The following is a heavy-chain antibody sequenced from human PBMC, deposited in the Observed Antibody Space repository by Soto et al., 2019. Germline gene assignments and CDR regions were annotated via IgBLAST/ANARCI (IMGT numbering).Heavy chain of an antibody. V-gene: IGHV1-3*01. CDR3: VMVDNYVTPTPQDV. CDR1: GYTFTSYA. D-gene: IGHD3-16*01. J-gene: IGHJ6*02. CDR2: INAGIGDT. Sequence: GASVKVSCKASGYTFTSYAMHWVRQAPGQRLEWMGWINAGIGDTEYSQKFQGRVTITRDTSASTAYMELSSLRSEDTAVYYCVMVDNYVTPTPQDVWGQGTTVTVSS.